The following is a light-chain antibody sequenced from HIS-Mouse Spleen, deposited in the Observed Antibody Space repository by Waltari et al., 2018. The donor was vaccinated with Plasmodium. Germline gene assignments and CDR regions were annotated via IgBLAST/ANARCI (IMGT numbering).Light chain of an antibody. Sequence: IVMTHSPATLSVSPGERATLSCRASQSVSSNVAWYQQKPGQAPRLLIYGASTRATGIPARFSGSGSGTEFTLTISSLQSEDFAVYYCQQYNNWSVTFGPGTKVDIK. J-gene: IGKJ3*01. CDR2: GAS. V-gene: IGKV3-15*01. CDR3: QQYNNWSVT. CDR1: QSVSSN.